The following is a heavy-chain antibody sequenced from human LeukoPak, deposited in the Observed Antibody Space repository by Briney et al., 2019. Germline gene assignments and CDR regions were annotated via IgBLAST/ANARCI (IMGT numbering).Heavy chain of an antibody. J-gene: IGHJ4*02. V-gene: IGHV4-39*01. Sequence: SETLSLTCTVSGGSISSGSHYWGWIRQPPGKGLEWIGSIYYSGNTYYNPSLKSRVTISVDASKNQFSLNLSSVTTADTAVYYCVRLSYGSGSHYNFYFDYWGQGTLVTVSA. CDR2: IYYSGNT. CDR1: GGSISSGSHY. D-gene: IGHD3-10*01. CDR3: VRLSYGSGSHYNFYFDY.